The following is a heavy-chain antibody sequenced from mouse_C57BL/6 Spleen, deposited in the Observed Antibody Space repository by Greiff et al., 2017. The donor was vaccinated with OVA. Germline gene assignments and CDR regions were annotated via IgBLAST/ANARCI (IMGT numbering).Heavy chain of an antibody. CDR2: IDPETGGT. Sequence: VQLQQSGAELVRPGASVTLSCKASGYTFTDYEMHWVKQTPVHGLEWIGAIDPETGGTAYNQKFKGKAILTADKSSSTAYMELRSLTSEDSAVYYCARGRNPNYWGQGTLVTVSA. CDR1: GYTFTDYE. CDR3: ARGRNPNY. V-gene: IGHV1-15*01. D-gene: IGHD4-1*01. J-gene: IGHJ3*01.